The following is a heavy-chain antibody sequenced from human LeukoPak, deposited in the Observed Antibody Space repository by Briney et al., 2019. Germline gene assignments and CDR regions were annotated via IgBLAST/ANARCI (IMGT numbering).Heavy chain of an antibody. CDR1: GFTVSSNY. CDR3: ARAVVRYYFYMDV. D-gene: IGHD2-21*01. V-gene: IGHV3-53*01. CDR2: IYSGGTT. Sequence: GSLRLSCAASGFTVSSNYMSWVRQAPGKGLEWVSVIYSGGTTYYADSVKGRFTISRDNSKNTLYLQLNSLRAEDTAVYYCARAVVRYYFYMDVWGKGTTVTISS. J-gene: IGHJ6*03.